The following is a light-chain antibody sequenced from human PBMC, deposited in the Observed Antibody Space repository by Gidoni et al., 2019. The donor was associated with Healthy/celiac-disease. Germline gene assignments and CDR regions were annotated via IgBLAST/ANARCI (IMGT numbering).Light chain of an antibody. J-gene: IGLJ2*01. CDR3: AAWDDSLNGPV. CDR1: SSNIGINT. CDR2: SNN. V-gene: IGLV1-44*01. Sequence: QSVLPQPPSASGTPGQRVTISCSGSSSNIGINTVNWYQQLPGTAPKLLIYSNNQRPSGVPDRFSGSKSGTSASLAISGLQSEDEADYYCAAWDDSLNGPVFGGGTKLTVL.